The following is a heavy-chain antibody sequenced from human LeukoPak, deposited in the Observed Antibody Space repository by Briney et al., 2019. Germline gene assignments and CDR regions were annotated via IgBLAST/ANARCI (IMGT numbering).Heavy chain of an antibody. V-gene: IGHV1-2*02. CDR1: GGTFSSYA. Sequence: ASVKVSCKASGGTFSSYAISWVRQAPGQGLEWMGWINPNSGGTNYAQKFQGRVTVTRDTSISTAYMELSRLRSDDTAVYYCARQRGSGPSAFDYWGQGTLVTVSS. CDR2: INPNSGGT. CDR3: ARQRGSGPSAFDY. D-gene: IGHD3-16*01. J-gene: IGHJ4*02.